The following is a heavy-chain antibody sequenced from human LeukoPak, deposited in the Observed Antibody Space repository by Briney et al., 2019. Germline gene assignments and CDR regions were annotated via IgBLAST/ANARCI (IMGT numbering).Heavy chain of an antibody. Sequence: GGSLRLSCAASGFTFNTYGMHWVRQAPGKGLEWVAVIWYDGSNKYYADSVKGRFTISRDNSKNTLYLQMNSLRAEDTAVYYCVRDNSGSVVRGVLQYWGQGTLVTVSS. V-gene: IGHV3-33*01. CDR2: IWYDGSNK. D-gene: IGHD3-10*01. CDR3: VRDNSGSVVRGVLQY. CDR1: GFTFNTYG. J-gene: IGHJ4*02.